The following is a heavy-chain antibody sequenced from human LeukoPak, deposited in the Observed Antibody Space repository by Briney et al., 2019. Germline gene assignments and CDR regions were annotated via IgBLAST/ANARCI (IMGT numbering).Heavy chain of an antibody. CDR3: TSMFSGNSHQLDY. D-gene: IGHD4-23*01. Sequence: GGSLRLSCAASGFTFGNAWMSWVRQAPGKGLEWVGRIKSKGDGGTADYAAPVKGRFTLSRDDSKSTLYLQMNTLKAEDTAVYYCTSMFSGNSHQLDYWGQGTLVTVSS. CDR1: GFTFGNAW. CDR2: IKSKGDGGTA. J-gene: IGHJ4*02. V-gene: IGHV3-15*01.